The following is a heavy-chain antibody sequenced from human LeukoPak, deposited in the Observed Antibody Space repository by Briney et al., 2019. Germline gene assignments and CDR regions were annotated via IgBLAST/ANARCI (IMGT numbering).Heavy chain of an antibody. V-gene: IGHV3-74*01. Sequence: GGPLRLSCAASGFTFSSSRMHWVRQAPGKGLVWVSRLNTDGSSTSYADSVKGRFTISRDNAKNTLYLQMNSLRAEDTAVYYCARDLRDWGQGTLVTVSS. CDR1: GFTFSSSR. CDR3: ARDLRD. CDR2: LNTDGSST. J-gene: IGHJ4*02.